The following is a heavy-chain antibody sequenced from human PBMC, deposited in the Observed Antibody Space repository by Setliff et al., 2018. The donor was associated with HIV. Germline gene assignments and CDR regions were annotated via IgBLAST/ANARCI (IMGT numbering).Heavy chain of an antibody. V-gene: IGHV4-34*01. J-gene: IGHJ4*02. CDR2: RSDSGST. D-gene: IGHD6-19*01. Sequence: PSETLSLTCAVYGGSFSGYYWSWIRQSPRNRLEWIGERSDSGSTNYNPSLRSRVTISMDTSKNQFSLRLGYVTAADTAMYYCVRLTGISSGWYGGGYYFDYWGRGTLVTVSS. CDR1: GGSFSGYY. CDR3: VRLTGISSGWYGGGYYFDY.